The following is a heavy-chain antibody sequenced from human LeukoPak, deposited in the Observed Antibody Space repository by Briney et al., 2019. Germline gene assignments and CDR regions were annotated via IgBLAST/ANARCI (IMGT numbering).Heavy chain of an antibody. Sequence: PGGSLRLSCAASRFTFSSSWMHWVRQAPGEGLVWVSRINTDGSTTTYADSVKGRFTISRDNAKNTLYLQMNSLRVEDTAVYYCARVVTSNFDYWGQGTLVTVSS. CDR1: RFTFSSSW. V-gene: IGHV3-74*01. J-gene: IGHJ4*02. D-gene: IGHD5-18*01. CDR3: ARVVTSNFDY. CDR2: INTDGSTT.